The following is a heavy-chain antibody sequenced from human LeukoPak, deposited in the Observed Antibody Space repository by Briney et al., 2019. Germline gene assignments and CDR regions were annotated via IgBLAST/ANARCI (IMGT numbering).Heavy chain of an antibody. Sequence: SETLSLTCTVSGGSISSYYWSWIRQPPGKGLEWIGYIYYSGSTNYNSSFKSRVTISVDTSKNQFSLKLSSVTAADTAVYYCARGVIAAAGIFDYWGQGTLVTVSS. CDR2: IYYSGST. D-gene: IGHD6-13*01. CDR3: ARGVIAAAGIFDY. V-gene: IGHV4-59*01. J-gene: IGHJ4*02. CDR1: GGSISSYY.